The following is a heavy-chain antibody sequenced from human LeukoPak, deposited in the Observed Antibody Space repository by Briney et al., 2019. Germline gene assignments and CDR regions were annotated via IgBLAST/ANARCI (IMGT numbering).Heavy chain of an antibody. CDR1: GGTFSSYA. Sequence: EASVKVSCKASGGTFSSYAISWVRQAPGQGLEWMGWINPNSGGTNYAQKFQGRVTMTRDTSISTAYMELSRLRSDDTAVYYCARVDEELEGRNWFDPWGQGTLVTVSS. D-gene: IGHD3-10*01. V-gene: IGHV1-2*02. J-gene: IGHJ5*02. CDR2: INPNSGGT. CDR3: ARVDEELEGRNWFDP.